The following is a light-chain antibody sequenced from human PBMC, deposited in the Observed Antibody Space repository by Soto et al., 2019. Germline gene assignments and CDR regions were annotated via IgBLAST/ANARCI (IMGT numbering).Light chain of an antibody. CDR2: GAS. J-gene: IGKJ2*01. Sequence: EIVLTQSPGTLSLSPGERATLSCRASQSVSSSYLAWYQQKPGQAPRLLIYGASSRATGIPDRFSGSGSGTDFTLTISRLEPEDFAPYYCQQYGSAPYTFGQGTKLDIK. CDR1: QSVSSSY. CDR3: QQYGSAPYT. V-gene: IGKV3-20*01.